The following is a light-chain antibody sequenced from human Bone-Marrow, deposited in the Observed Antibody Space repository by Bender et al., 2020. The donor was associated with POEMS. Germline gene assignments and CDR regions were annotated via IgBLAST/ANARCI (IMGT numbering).Light chain of an antibody. J-gene: IGLJ3*02. CDR1: TSDVGTYNY. Sequence: QSALTQPPSASGSPGQSVTISCTGTTSDVGTYNYVSWYRQHPGKAPKLMIFEVNKRPSGVPDRFSGSKSGNTASLAISGLQSEDEADYYCAVWDDSLNGWVFGGGTKLTVL. CDR3: AVWDDSLNGWV. V-gene: IGLV2-8*01. CDR2: EVN.